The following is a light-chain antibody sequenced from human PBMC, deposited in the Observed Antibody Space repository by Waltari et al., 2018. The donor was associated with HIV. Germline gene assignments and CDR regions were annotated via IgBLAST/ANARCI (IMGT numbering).Light chain of an antibody. CDR2: TAS. J-gene: IGKJ2*01. V-gene: IGKV1-9*01. Sequence: DIHLTQSPAYLSASVGDRVTLTCRASEGISRFLGWYQQEPGKAPKLLIYTASTLQSGVPSRFSGSGSGTEFTLTVTSLQPEDFATYYCQQFKSYPFTFGQGTELGIK. CDR1: EGISRF. CDR3: QQFKSYPFT.